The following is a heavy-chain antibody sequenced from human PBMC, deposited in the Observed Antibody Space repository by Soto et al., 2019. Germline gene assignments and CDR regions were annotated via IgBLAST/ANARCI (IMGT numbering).Heavy chain of an antibody. CDR2: ISADNGNT. CDR3: GSDPPPVDY. Sequence: QVQLVQSGAEVKKPGASVKVSCKASGYTFTSYYISWVRQAPGQGLEWMGWISADNGNTNEAQKLQGRVTMTTDTSTSTAYMERRSLRSDDTAVYDCGSDPPPVDYWGQGTLVTVSS. CDR1: GYTFTSYY. V-gene: IGHV1-18*01. J-gene: IGHJ4*02.